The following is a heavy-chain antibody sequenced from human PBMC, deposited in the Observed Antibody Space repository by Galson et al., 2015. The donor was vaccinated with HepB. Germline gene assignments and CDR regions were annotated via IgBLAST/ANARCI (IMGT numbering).Heavy chain of an antibody. V-gene: IGHV3-11*01. CDR1: GLTFSGYT. CDR3: ATTKFGNGAYCTFES. CDR2: ISTNGATT. D-gene: IGHD2-8*01. J-gene: IGHJ3*02. Sequence: SLRLPCAASGLTFSGYTMSWVRQSPGRGPQRVSYISTNGATTYYTEAVKGRSTVARDNTSNTVSLQMTSLTAEDSAVYFCATTKFGNGAYCTFESWGPVTLVTVTS.